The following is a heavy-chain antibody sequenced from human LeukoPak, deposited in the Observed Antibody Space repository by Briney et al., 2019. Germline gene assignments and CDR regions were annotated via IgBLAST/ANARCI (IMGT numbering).Heavy chain of an antibody. CDR1: AFTFKNYV. Sequence: GGSLRLSCAAYAFTFKNYVMDWVRQAPGGGLEWLATIYGSGVSISYADSVEGPFTISRANSNNTLYLQMSRLRTGETAISYFAKELGWELPAEANWGQRILGTVSS. CDR2: IYGSGVSI. J-gene: IGHJ4*02. CDR3: AKELGWELPAEAN. D-gene: IGHD1-26*01. V-gene: IGHV3-23*01.